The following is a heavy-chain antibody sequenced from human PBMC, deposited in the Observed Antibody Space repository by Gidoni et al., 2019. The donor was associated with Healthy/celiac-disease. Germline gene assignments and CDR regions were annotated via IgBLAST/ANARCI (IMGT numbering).Heavy chain of an antibody. CDR1: GGSFSGYY. V-gene: IGHV4-34*01. D-gene: IGHD3-16*02. CDR3: ARGGMITFGGVIVKDYYYYMDV. Sequence: QVQLQQWGAGLLKPSETLSLTCAVYGGSFSGYYWSWIRQPPGKGLEWIGEINHSGSTNYNPSLKSRVTISVDTSKNQFSLKLSSVTAADTAVYYCARGGMITFGGVIVKDYYYYMDVWGKGTTVTVSS. J-gene: IGHJ6*03. CDR2: INHSGST.